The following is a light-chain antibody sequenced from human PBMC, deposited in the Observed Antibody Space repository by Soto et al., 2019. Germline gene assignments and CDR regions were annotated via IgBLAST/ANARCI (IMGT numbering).Light chain of an antibody. Sequence: VLTQPPSASGTPGQRVTISCSGSSSNIGSSTVNWYQQLPGTAPKLLIYADDQRPSGVPDRFSGSKSGTSASLAISGLQSEDEADYYCATWDGSLNEWLFGGGTKVTVL. CDR1: SSNIGSST. CDR3: ATWDGSLNEWL. CDR2: ADD. J-gene: IGLJ3*02. V-gene: IGLV1-44*01.